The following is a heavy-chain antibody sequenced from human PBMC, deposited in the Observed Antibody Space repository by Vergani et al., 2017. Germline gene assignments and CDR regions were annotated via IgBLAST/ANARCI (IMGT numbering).Heavy chain of an antibody. J-gene: IGHJ5*02. Sequence: EVQLVQSGAEVKKPGESLRISCKGSGYSFTSYWISWVRQMPGKGLEWMGRIDPSDSYTNYSPSFQGNVTISADKSISTAYLQWSSLKASDTAMYYCAVKMGYCSGGSCPRSWFDPWGQGTLVTVSS. CDR1: GYSFTSYW. D-gene: IGHD2-15*01. V-gene: IGHV5-10-1*01. CDR2: IDPSDSYT. CDR3: AVKMGYCSGGSCPRSWFDP.